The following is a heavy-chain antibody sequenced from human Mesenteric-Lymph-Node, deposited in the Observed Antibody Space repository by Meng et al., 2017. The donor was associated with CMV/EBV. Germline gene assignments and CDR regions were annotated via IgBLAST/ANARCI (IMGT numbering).Heavy chain of an antibody. V-gene: IGHV4-34*01. CDR2: INHSGST. Sequence: QVPLQQWGAGLLKPSEPLSPTCAVYGGSFSGYYWSWIRQPPGKGLEWIGEINHSGSTNYNPSLKSRVTISVDTSKNQFSLKLSSVTAADTAVYYCARHQRWLKSEGGFNYWGQGTLVTVSS. CDR1: GGSFSGYY. D-gene: IGHD4-23*01. J-gene: IGHJ4*02. CDR3: ARHQRWLKSEGGFNY.